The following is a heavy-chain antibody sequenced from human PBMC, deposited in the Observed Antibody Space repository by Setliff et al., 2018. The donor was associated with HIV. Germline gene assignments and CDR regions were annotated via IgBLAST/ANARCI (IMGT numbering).Heavy chain of an antibody. V-gene: IGHV1-69*05. CDR3: ARVGHSSSYHYYGMDV. Sequence: ASVKVSCKASGGTFSSYVISWVRQAPGQGPEWMGGIIPMYGVANYAQKFRDRVTITTDENRRTAYMELNSLRPEDTGLLYCARVGHSSSYHYYGMDVWGQGTTVTVS. CDR2: IIPMYGVA. J-gene: IGHJ6*02. CDR1: GGTFSSYV. D-gene: IGHD6-13*01.